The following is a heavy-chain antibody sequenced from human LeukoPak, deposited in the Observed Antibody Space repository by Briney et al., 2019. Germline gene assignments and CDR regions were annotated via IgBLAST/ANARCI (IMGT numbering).Heavy chain of an antibody. CDR1: GFTFNSNA. J-gene: IGHJ5*02. D-gene: IGHD2-2*01. V-gene: IGHV3-23*01. Sequence: GGSLRLSCAASGFTFNSNAMSWVRQAPGKGLEWVSTITGSGGYTYYADCVRGRFTISRDISKNTLYLQMNSLRAGDTAVYFCAKPRVLPVADLFSWFDPWGQGALVAVSS. CDR3: AKPRVLPVADLFSWFDP. CDR2: ITGSGGYT.